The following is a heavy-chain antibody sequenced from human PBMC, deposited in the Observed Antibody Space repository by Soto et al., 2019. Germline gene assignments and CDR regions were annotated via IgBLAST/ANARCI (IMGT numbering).Heavy chain of an antibody. D-gene: IGHD5-12*01. CDR2: ISYDGSNK. Sequence: QVQLVESGGGVVQPGRSLRLSCAASGFTFSSYAMHWVRQAPGKGLEWVAVISYDGSNKYYADSVKGRFTISRDNSKNTLYLQMNSLRAEDTAVYYCARAVRDGYNPGSYYYYGMDVWGQGTTVTVSS. CDR3: ARAVRDGYNPGSYYYYGMDV. J-gene: IGHJ6*02. V-gene: IGHV3-30-3*01. CDR1: GFTFSSYA.